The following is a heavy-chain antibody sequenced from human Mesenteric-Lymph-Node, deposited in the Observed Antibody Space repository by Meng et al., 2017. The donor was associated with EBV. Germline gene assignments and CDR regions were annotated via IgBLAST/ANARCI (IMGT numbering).Heavy chain of an antibody. CDR2: ISPYNGNT. D-gene: IGHD1-26*01. Sequence: QFQVMQSGSDIKTPWPSVKVSCKASGYTCTSYGISWVRQAPGQGLEWMGWISPYNGNTNYAQKFQGRVSMTTDTSTSTADMELRSLRSDDTAVYYCARDHSGSYVDYWGQGTLVTVSS. CDR1: GYTCTSYG. J-gene: IGHJ4*02. CDR3: ARDHSGSYVDY. V-gene: IGHV1-18*04.